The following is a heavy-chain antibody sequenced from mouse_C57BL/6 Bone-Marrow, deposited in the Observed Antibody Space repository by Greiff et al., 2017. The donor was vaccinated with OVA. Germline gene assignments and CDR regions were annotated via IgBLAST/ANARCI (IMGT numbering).Heavy chain of an antibody. CDR1: GFNIKDYY. J-gene: IGHJ3*01. CDR3: TGSWRFAY. CDR2: IDPEDGDT. V-gene: IGHV14-1*01. Sequence: VQLQQSGAELVRPGASVKLSCTASGFNIKDYYMHWVKQRPEQGLEWIGRIDPEDGDTEYAPKFQGKATMTADTSSNTDYLQLSRLTSEDAAVYYCTGSWRFAYWGRGTLVTVSA.